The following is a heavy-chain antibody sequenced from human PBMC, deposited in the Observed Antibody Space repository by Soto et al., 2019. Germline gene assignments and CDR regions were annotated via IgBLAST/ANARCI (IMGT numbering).Heavy chain of an antibody. CDR3: ARDGTTGTWYYYYYGMDV. D-gene: IGHD1-1*01. CDR1: GFTFSSYS. J-gene: IGHJ6*02. V-gene: IGHV3-21*01. Sequence: GGSLRLSCAASGFTFSSYSMNWVRQAPGKGLEWVSSISSSSSYIYYADSVKGRFTISRDNAKNSLYLQMNSLRAEDTAVYYCARDGTTGTWYYYYYGMDVWGQGTTVTVSS. CDR2: ISSSSSYI.